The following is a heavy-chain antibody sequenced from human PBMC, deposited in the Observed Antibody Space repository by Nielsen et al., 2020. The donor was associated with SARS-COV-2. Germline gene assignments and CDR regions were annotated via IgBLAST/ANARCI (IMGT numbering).Heavy chain of an antibody. CDR2: IIPIFGTA. Sequence: SVKVSCKASGGTFSSYAISWVRQAPGQGLEWMGGIIPIFGTANYAQKFQGRVTITADESTSTAYMELSSLRSEDTAVYYCARGWLNYDFWSGYYGNWFDPWGQGTLVTVSS. CDR3: ARGWLNYDFWSGYYGNWFDP. J-gene: IGHJ5*02. CDR1: GGTFSSYA. V-gene: IGHV1-69*13. D-gene: IGHD3-3*01.